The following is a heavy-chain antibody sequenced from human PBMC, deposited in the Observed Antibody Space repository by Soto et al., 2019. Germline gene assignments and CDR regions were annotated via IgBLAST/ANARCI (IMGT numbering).Heavy chain of an antibody. J-gene: IGHJ6*02. CDR3: ARYIPGVRYYGMDV. D-gene: IGHD5-18*01. CDR2: IGESGTPT. CDR1: GFTFSSYA. V-gene: IGHV3-23*01. Sequence: EVQLLESGGGLVQHGGTLRLSCAASGFTFSSYAMKWVRQAPGKGLEWVSRIGESGTPTYYADSVKGRFTISRDNSGNTLFLEMYSLRAEDTAVYYCARYIPGVRYYGMDVWGQGTTVTVSS.